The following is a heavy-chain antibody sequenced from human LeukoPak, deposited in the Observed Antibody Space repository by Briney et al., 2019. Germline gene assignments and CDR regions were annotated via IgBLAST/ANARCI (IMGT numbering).Heavy chain of an antibody. CDR1: GFAFSSYS. CDR2: ISSNSEYI. Sequence: GGSLRLSCAASGFAFSSYSLNWVRQAPGKGLEWVSCISSNSEYIYYADSVRGRFTISRDNAKNSVYLQMDSLRAEDTAVYYCARDHLVLDYDSSGYHDYWGQGTLVTVSS. J-gene: IGHJ4*02. V-gene: IGHV3-21*01. CDR3: ARDHLVLDYDSSGYHDY. D-gene: IGHD3-22*01.